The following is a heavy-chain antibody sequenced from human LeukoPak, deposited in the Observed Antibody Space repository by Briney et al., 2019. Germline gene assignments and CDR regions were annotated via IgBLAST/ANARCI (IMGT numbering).Heavy chain of an antibody. J-gene: IGHJ4*02. CDR2: ISTSAGTI. D-gene: IGHD3-22*01. Sequence: SGGSLRLSCAASGFTFGDYYMTWIRQAPGKGLEWISYISTSAGTIYYADSVKGRFTISRDNAKNSLYLQMNSLRAEDTAVYYCARDAIDSSGFDFDYWGQGTLVTVSS. CDR1: GFTFGDYY. V-gene: IGHV3-11*01. CDR3: ARDAIDSSGFDFDY.